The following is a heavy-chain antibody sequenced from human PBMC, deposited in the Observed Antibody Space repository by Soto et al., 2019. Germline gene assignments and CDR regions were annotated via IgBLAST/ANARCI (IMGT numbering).Heavy chain of an antibody. J-gene: IGHJ3*02. CDR3: AREVVVPGAFDI. V-gene: IGHV4-59*01. CDR2: IYYSGST. D-gene: IGHD2-15*01. CDR1: GGSISGYY. Sequence: SETLSLTCTVSGGSISGYYWSWIRQPPGKGLEWIGHIYYSGSTNYNPSLKSRVTISVDTSKNQFSLKLSSVTAADTAVYYCAREVVVPGAFDIWGQGTMVTVSS.